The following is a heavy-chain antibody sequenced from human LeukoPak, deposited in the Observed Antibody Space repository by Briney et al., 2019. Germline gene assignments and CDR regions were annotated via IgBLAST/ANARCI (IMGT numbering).Heavy chain of an antibody. CDR1: GFTFLSYG. V-gene: IGHV3-30*02. D-gene: IGHD3-22*01. CDR3: ARAGMDSRGYYQGFDY. J-gene: IGHJ4*02. Sequence: GGSLRLSCAASGFTFLSYGMHWVRQAPGKGLEWVAFIRYDGSNKYYADSVKGRFTISRDNSKNTLYLQMNSLRAEDTALYYCARAGMDSRGYYQGFDYWGQGTLVTVSS. CDR2: IRYDGSNK.